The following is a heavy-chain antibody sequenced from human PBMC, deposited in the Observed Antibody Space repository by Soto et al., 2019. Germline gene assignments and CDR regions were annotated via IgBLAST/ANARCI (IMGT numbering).Heavy chain of an antibody. CDR1: GFTFSSYG. J-gene: IGHJ6*02. V-gene: IGHV3-33*01. CDR2: IWYDGSNK. D-gene: IGHD3-10*01. Sequence: GGSLRLSCAASGFTFSSYGMHWVRQAPGKGLEWVAAIWYDGSNKYYADSVKGRFTISRDNSKNTLYLQMNSLRAEDTAVYYCARDRLSYKAGLEYYYYYGMDVWGQGTTVTVSS. CDR3: ARDRLSYKAGLEYYYYYGMDV.